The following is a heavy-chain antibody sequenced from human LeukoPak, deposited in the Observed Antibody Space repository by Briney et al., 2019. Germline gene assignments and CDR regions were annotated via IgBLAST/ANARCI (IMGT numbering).Heavy chain of an antibody. CDR3: ARDCTNGVCPFDY. Sequence: GASVKVSCKASGYTFTSYYMHWVRQAPGQGLEWMGIINPSGGSTSYAQKFQGRATMTRDTSTSTLYMELSSLRSEDTAVYYCARDCTNGVCPFDYWGQGTLVTASS. D-gene: IGHD2-8*01. CDR1: GYTFTSYY. V-gene: IGHV1-46*01. J-gene: IGHJ4*02. CDR2: INPSGGST.